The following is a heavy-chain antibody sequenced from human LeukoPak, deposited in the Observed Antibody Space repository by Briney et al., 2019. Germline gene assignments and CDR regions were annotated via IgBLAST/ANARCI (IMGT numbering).Heavy chain of an antibody. CDR1: GFTFSGSA. J-gene: IGHJ4*02. CDR3: AREHLRYFDWLPLNYFDY. Sequence: PGGSLRLSCAASGFTFSGSAMHWVRQASGKGLEWVGRIRSKANSYATAYAASVKGRFTISRDNSKNTLYLQMNSLRAEDTAVYYCAREHLRYFDWLPLNYFDYWGQGTLVTVSS. CDR2: IRSKANSYAT. V-gene: IGHV3-73*01. D-gene: IGHD3-9*01.